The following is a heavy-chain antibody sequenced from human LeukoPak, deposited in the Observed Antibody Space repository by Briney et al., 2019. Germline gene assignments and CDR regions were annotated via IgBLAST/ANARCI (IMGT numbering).Heavy chain of an antibody. CDR3: AKDASREVFGTGGSPTGS. Sequence: GGSLRLSCAASGFTFSSFGMHWVRRAPGKGLEWVAFMSIDEDGGKTYFADSVKGRFTISRDNSKKTVDLQMNSLRAEDTAVYYCAKDASREVFGTGGSPTGSWGQGTLVTVSS. CDR2: MSIDEDGGKT. CDR1: GFTFSSFG. D-gene: IGHD1-26*01. V-gene: IGHV3-30*02. J-gene: IGHJ5*02.